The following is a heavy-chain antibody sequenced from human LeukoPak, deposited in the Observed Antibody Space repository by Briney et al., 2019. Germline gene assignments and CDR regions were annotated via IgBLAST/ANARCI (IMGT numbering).Heavy chain of an antibody. CDR1: GFTFTTYW. CDR2: IKQDGSEK. V-gene: IGHV3-7*01. Sequence: TGGSLRLSCAASGFTFTTYWMHWVRQAPGKGLEWVANIKQDGSEKYYMDSAKGRFTISRDNGKNSVYLQMNSLRAEDTAVYYCARDGGHGGDLDYWGQGTLVTVSS. D-gene: IGHD2-21*02. CDR3: ARDGGHGGDLDY. J-gene: IGHJ4*02.